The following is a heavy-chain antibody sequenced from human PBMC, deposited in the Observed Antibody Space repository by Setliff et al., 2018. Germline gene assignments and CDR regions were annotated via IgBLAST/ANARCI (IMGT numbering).Heavy chain of an antibody. J-gene: IGHJ6*03. CDR1: GGSISSSY. V-gene: IGHV4-4*09. D-gene: IGHD3-10*01. Sequence: PSETLSLTCTVSGGSISSSYWGWIRQPPGKGLEWIGYFYHSGSMNYNPSLKGRVTMSVDTSNNQLSLKLTSVSAADTAVYYCARAYYYGSGNSHKYYMDVWGKGTAVTVSS. CDR3: ARAYYYGSGNSHKYYMDV. CDR2: FYHSGSM.